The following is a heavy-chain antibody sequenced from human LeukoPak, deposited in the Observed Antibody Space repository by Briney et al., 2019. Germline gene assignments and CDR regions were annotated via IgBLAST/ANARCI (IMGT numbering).Heavy chain of an antibody. J-gene: IGHJ4*02. Sequence: GGSLRLSCAASGFTFSSYSMNWVRQAPGKGLEWVANIKEDGSEKYYVDSVKGRFTISRDNAKNSLYLQMNSLRAEDTAVYYCARRYYDNFDYWGQGTLVTVSS. D-gene: IGHD3-22*01. V-gene: IGHV3-7*01. CDR1: GFTFSSYS. CDR2: IKEDGSEK. CDR3: ARRYYDNFDY.